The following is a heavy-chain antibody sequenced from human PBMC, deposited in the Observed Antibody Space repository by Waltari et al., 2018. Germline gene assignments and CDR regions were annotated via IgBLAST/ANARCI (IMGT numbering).Heavy chain of an antibody. J-gene: IGHJ6*02. CDR3: ARWADYYDSSGYFYYYYYGMDV. Sequence: QVQLQQWGAGLLKPSETLSLTCAVYGGSFSGYYWSWIRQPPGKGLEWIGEINHSGSTNYNPALKSRVTISVDTSKNQFSLKLSSVTAADTAVYYCARWADYYDSSGYFYYYYYGMDVWGQGTTVTVSS. D-gene: IGHD3-22*01. CDR1: GGSFSGYY. V-gene: IGHV4-34*01. CDR2: INHSGST.